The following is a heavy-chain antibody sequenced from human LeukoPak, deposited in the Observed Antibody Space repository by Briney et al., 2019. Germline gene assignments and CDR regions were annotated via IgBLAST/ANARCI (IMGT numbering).Heavy chain of an antibody. CDR3: AIRYIAATGTENYGMDV. V-gene: IGHV1-69*13. D-gene: IGHD6-13*01. CDR1: GGTFSSYA. CDR2: IIPIFGTA. Sequence: ASVKVSCKASGGTFSSYAISWVRQAPGQGLGWMGGIIPIFGTANYAQKFQGRVTITADESTSTAYMELSSLRSEDAAVYYCAIRYIAATGTENYGMDVWGQGTTVTVSS. J-gene: IGHJ6*02.